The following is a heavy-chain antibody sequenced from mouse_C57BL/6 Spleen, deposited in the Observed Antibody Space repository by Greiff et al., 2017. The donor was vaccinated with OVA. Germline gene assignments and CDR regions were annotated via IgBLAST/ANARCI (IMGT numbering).Heavy chain of an antibody. D-gene: IGHD3-2*02. CDR2: INPNNGGT. J-gene: IGHJ2*01. CDR1: GYTFTDYY. Sequence: EVQLQQSGPELVKPGASVKISCKASGYTFTDYYMNWVKQSHGKSLEWIGDINPNNGGTSYNQKFKGKATLTVDKSSSTAYIELRSLTSEDSAVYYCAREGGSGYYFDYWGQGTTLTVSS. V-gene: IGHV1-26*01. CDR3: AREGGSGYYFDY.